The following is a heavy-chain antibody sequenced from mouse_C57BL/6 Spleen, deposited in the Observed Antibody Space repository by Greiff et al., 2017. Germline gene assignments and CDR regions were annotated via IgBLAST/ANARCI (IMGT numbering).Heavy chain of an antibody. Sequence: QVQLQQSGAELMKPGASVKLSCKATGYTFTGYWIEWVKQRPGHGLEWIGEILTGSGSHNNNEKFTGQGTFTAATSSNTASMQLSSLTTEDSAIYYCARGWKLGFYYFDYWGQGTTLTVSS. J-gene: IGHJ2*01. D-gene: IGHD4-1*01. V-gene: IGHV1-9*01. CDR2: ILTGSGSH. CDR3: ARGWKLGFYYFDY. CDR1: GYTFTGYW.